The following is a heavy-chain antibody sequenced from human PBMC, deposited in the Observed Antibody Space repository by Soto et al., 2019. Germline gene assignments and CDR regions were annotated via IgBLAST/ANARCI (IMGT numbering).Heavy chain of an antibody. Sequence: QVQLVESGGGVVQPGRSLRLSCAASGFTFSSYGMHWVRQAPGKGLEWVAVISYGGSNKYYADSVKGRFTISRDNSKNTLYLQMNSLRAEDTAVYYCAKDRAAAGRPELDYWGQGTLVTVSS. D-gene: IGHD6-13*01. J-gene: IGHJ4*02. CDR2: ISYGGSNK. CDR1: GFTFSSYG. V-gene: IGHV3-30*18. CDR3: AKDRAAAGRPELDY.